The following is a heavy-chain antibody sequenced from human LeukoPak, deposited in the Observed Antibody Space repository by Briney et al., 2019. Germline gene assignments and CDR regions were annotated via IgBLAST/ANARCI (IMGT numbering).Heavy chain of an antibody. V-gene: IGHV4-34*01. Sequence: PPETLSLTCAVYGGSFSGYYWSWIRQPPGKGLEWIGEINHSGSTNYNPSLKSRVTISVDTSKNQFSLKLSSVTAADTAVYYCARGRARGNWFDPWGQGTLVTVSS. CDR1: GGSFSGYY. D-gene: IGHD3-10*01. CDR2: INHSGST. CDR3: ARGRARGNWFDP. J-gene: IGHJ5*02.